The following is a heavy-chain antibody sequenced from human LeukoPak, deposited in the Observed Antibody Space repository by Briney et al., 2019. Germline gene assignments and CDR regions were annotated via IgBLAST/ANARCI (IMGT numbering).Heavy chain of an antibody. CDR2: INPNSGGT. D-gene: IGHD3-22*01. J-gene: IGHJ4*02. CDR1: GYTFTGYY. CDR3: VRDVHPLHGTSYYDSSGYSWYYFDY. Sequence: ASVKVSCKASGYTFTGYYMHWVRQAPGQGLEWMGWINPNSGGTNYAQKFQGRVTMTRDTSISTAYMELSRLRSDDTAVYYCVRDVHPLHGTSYYDSSGYSWYYFDYWGQGTLVTVSS. V-gene: IGHV1-2*02.